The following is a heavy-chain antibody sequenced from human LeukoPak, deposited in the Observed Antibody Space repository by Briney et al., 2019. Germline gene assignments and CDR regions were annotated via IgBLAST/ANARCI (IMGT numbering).Heavy chain of an antibody. D-gene: IGHD4-11*01. J-gene: IGHJ4*02. CDR2: FDPEDGEI. V-gene: IGHV1-24*01. CDR3: ARDLLSPDYSNYSQLDY. Sequence: GASVKVSCKVSGYTLTELSMHWVRQAPGKGLEWMGGFDPEDGEIIYAQKFQGRVTMTEDTSTDTAYMELSSLRSEDTAVYYCARDLLSPDYSNYSQLDYWGQGTLVTVSS. CDR1: GYTLTELS.